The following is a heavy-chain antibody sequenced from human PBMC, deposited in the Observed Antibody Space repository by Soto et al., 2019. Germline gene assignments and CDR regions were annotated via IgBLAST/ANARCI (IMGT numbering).Heavy chain of an antibody. Sequence: SVKVSWKASGFTFTSSAVQWVRQARGQRLEWIGWIVVGSGNTNYAQKFQERVTITRDMSTSTAYMELSSLRSEDTAVYYCAADGAYYYDSSGYPGDYGMDVWGQGTTVTVSS. V-gene: IGHV1-58*01. CDR1: GFTFTSSA. CDR3: AADGAYYYDSSGYPGDYGMDV. D-gene: IGHD3-22*01. CDR2: IVVGSGNT. J-gene: IGHJ6*02.